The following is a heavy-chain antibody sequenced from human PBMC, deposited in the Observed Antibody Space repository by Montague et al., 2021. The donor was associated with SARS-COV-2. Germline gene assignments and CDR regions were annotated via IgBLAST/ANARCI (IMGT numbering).Heavy chain of an antibody. D-gene: IGHD3-9*01. V-gene: IGHV3-21*01. CDR3: ARDKYYDILTGYYNY. CDR2: ISSSSSYI. J-gene: IGHJ4*02. Sequence: SLRLSCAAFGFTFSSYGMNWVRQAPGKGLEWVSSISSSSSYIYYADSVKGRFTISRDNAKNSLYLQMNSLRAEDTAVYYCARDKYYDILTGYYNYWGQGTLVTVSS. CDR1: GFTFSSYG.